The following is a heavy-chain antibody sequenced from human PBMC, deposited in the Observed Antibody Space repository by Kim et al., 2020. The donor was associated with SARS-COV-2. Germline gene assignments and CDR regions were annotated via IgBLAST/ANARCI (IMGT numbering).Heavy chain of an antibody. J-gene: IGHJ1*01. CDR2: IYYSGST. Sequence: SETLSLTCTVSGGSISSGGYYWSWIRQHPGKGLEWIGYIYYSGSTYYNPSLKSRVTISVDTSKNQFSLKLSSVTAADTAVYYCARESFGAAGRPSYFQHWGQGTLVTVSS. CDR1: GGSISSGGYY. V-gene: IGHV4-31*03. D-gene: IGHD6-13*01. CDR3: ARESFGAAGRPSYFQH.